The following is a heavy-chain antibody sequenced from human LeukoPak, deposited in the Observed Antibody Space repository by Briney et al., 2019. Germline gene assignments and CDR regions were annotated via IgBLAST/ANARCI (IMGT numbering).Heavy chain of an antibody. D-gene: IGHD4-17*01. Sequence: SETLSLTCTVSGGSISSDDYYWTWIRQPPGKGLEWIGYIYYSGSTYSNPSLKSRVTISVDPSKNQFSLKLSSVAAADTAVYYCARVSLTTAPYFDYWGQGTLVTVSS. CDR1: GGSISSDDYY. J-gene: IGHJ4*02. CDR2: IYYSGST. V-gene: IGHV4-30-4*01. CDR3: ARVSLTTAPYFDY.